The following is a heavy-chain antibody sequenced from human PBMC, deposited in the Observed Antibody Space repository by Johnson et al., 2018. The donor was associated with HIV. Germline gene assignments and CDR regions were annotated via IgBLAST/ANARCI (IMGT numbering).Heavy chain of an antibody. CDR3: AKVGHCRGDCNFEVLEDLFDV. D-gene: IGHD2-21*02. V-gene: IGHV3-30-3*01. J-gene: IGHJ3*01. Sequence: VQLVESGGGVVQPGRSLRLSCEASGFTFSNFVMHWVRQAPGKGLDWLTSISYPGANKYYADSVGGRFTISRDNSRNTLFLQMDSLKTEDTAVFYCAKVGHCRGDCNFEVLEDLFDVWGRGTMVTVSS. CDR2: ISYPGANK. CDR1: GFTFSNFV.